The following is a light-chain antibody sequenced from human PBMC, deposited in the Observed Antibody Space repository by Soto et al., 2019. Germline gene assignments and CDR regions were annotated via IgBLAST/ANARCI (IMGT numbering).Light chain of an antibody. CDR2: GAS. V-gene: IGKV3-20*01. CDR3: HQHGSLSWT. Sequence: DIVLTQSPGTLSLSPGERATLSCRASQSVSSNYLAWYQQKPGQAPRLLIYGASTRATGVPDRFSGSGSGTDFTLTISILEPEAFAVYHCHQHGSLSWTFGQGTKVEIK. CDR1: QSVSSNY. J-gene: IGKJ1*01.